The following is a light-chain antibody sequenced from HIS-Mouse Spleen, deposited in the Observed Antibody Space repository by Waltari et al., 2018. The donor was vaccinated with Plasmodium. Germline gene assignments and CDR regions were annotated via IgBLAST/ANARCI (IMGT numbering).Light chain of an antibody. CDR3: QQRSNWPRVLT. V-gene: IGKV3-11*01. Sequence: EIVLTQSPATLSLSPGDRATLSCRASPRVSSYLAWYQQKPGQAPRLLIYDASNRATGIPARFSGSGSGTDFTLTISSLEPEDFAVYYCQQRSNWPRVLTFGGGTKVEIK. CDR1: PRVSSY. CDR2: DAS. J-gene: IGKJ4*01.